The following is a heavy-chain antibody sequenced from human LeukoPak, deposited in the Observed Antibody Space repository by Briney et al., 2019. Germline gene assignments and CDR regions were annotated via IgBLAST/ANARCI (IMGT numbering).Heavy chain of an antibody. CDR1: GFSFNKYA. CDR2: ISGSGDRT. CDR3: AKSNGGDWLFDAFNL. J-gene: IGHJ3*01. D-gene: IGHD2-21*02. V-gene: IGHV3-23*01. Sequence: GGSLRLSCAASGFSFNKYAMSWVRRAPGKELVWLSAISGSGDRTYYADSVKGRFTTSRDNSKNTLSLQMNNLRAEDSAVYFCAKSNGGDWLFDAFNLWGQGTMVTVSS.